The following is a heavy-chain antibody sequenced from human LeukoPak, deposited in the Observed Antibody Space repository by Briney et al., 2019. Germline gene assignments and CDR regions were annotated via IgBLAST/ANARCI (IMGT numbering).Heavy chain of an antibody. D-gene: IGHD1-26*01. CDR1: GGSFSGYY. J-gene: IGHJ6*03. Sequence: SETLSLTCAVYGGSFSGYYWSWIRQPPGKGLEWIGEINHSGSTNYNPSLKSRVTISVDTSKNQFSLKLSSVTAADTAVYYCARVVVGATQYYYYYYYMDVWGKGTTVTVSS. V-gene: IGHV4-34*01. CDR2: INHSGST. CDR3: ARVVVGATQYYYYYYYMDV.